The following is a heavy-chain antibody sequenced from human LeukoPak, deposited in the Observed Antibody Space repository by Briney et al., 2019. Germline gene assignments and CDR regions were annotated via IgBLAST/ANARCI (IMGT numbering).Heavy chain of an antibody. Sequence: GGSLRLSCAASGFTVSSNYMSWVRQAPGKGLEWVSVIYSGGSTYYEDCVRGRFTNSRDNSKNTLYLQMKSLRAEDTAVYYCARQVTPWYYDSSGYYLDYWGQGTLVTVPS. CDR2: IYSGGST. D-gene: IGHD3-22*01. J-gene: IGHJ4*02. CDR3: ARQVTPWYYDSSGYYLDY. V-gene: IGHV3-66*02. CDR1: GFTVSSNY.